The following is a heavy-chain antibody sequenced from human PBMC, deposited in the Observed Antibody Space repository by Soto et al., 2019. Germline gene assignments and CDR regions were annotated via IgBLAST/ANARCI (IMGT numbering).Heavy chain of an antibody. Sequence: QVQLVESGGGLVKSGGSLRLSCAASGFTFSDYYMRWMRQAPGKGLEWLSYISSSGNTIYYATSVKGRFTISRDNAKNSLSLQMNSLTAEDTAVYYCARRLGFSGVGPSTSNWFDPWGQGTLVTVSS. D-gene: IGHD1-26*01. CDR2: ISSSGNTI. CDR3: ARRLGFSGVGPSTSNWFDP. V-gene: IGHV3-11*01. CDR1: GFTFSDYY. J-gene: IGHJ5*02.